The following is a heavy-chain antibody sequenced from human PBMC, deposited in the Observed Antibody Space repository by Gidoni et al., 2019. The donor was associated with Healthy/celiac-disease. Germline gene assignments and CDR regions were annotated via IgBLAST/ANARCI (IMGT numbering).Heavy chain of an antibody. V-gene: IGHV4-38-2*02. CDR2: IYHSGRT. Sequence: QVQLQESGPGLVKPSETLSPTCAVSSYSISSDYYWGWIRQPPGKGLEWIGSIYHSGRTYYNPSLKRRVTMSLDTSKNQFSLKLSSVTAADTAVYYCAREPGCCGHHNWGQGTLVTVSS. J-gene: IGHJ4*02. D-gene: IGHD6-19*01. CDR3: AREPGCCGHHN. CDR1: SYSISSDYY.